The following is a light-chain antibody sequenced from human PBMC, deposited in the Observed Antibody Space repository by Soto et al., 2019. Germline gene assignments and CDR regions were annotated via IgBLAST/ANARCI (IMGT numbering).Light chain of an antibody. J-gene: IGLJ2*01. CDR3: ATWESSLSAGV. CDR2: DTN. V-gene: IGLV1-51*01. Sequence: QSVLTQPPAVSAAPGQKVTISCSGGSSNIGNNSVSWYQQLPGTAPKLLIYDTNKRPSGIPDRFSGSKSGTSATLGITGLQTGDEANYYCATWESSLSAGVFGGGTKLTVL. CDR1: SSNIGNNS.